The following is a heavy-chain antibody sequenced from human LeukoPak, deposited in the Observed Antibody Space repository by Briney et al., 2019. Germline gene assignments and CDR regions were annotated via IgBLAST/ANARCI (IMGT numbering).Heavy chain of an antibody. CDR1: GGSISSYY. D-gene: IGHD6-13*01. J-gene: IGHJ4*02. V-gene: IGHV4-59*01. CDR2: IYYSGST. CDR3: ARSGEVSSWSRKYYFDY. Sequence: PSETLSLTCTVSGGSISSYYWSWIRQPPGKGLEWIGYIYYSGSTNYNPSLKSRVTISVDTSKNQFSLKLSSVTAADTAVYYCARSGEVSSWSRKYYFDYWGQGTLVTVSS.